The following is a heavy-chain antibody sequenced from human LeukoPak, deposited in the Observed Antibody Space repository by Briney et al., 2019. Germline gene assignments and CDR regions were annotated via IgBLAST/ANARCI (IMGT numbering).Heavy chain of an antibody. V-gene: IGHV3-48*03. CDR2: ISSGGSDT. CDR3: AREVGVYDSSGYHDAFDI. CDR1: GVTFSSYG. J-gene: IGHJ3*02. D-gene: IGHD3-22*01. Sequence: GGSLRISCAVSGVTFSSYGMNWVRQAPGKGPEWVSYISSGGSDTFYADSVKGRFTISRDNAKNSLYLQMNSLRAEDTAVYYYAREVGVYDSSGYHDAFDIWGQGTMVTVSS.